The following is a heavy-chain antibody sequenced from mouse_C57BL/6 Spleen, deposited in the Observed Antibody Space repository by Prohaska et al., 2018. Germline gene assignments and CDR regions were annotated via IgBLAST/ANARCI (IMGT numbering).Heavy chain of an antibody. D-gene: IGHD4-1*01. CDR3: EREAITGTPAWFAY. V-gene: IGHV1-26*01. Sequence: EVQLQQSGPELVKPGASVKISCKASGYTFTDYYMNWVKQSHGKSLEWIGDINPNNGGTSYNQKCKGKAKLTVDKSSSTAYMELRSLKSEDSAVYYCEREAITGTPAWFAYWGQGSLVTVSA. CDR2: INPNNGGT. CDR1: GYTFTDYY. J-gene: IGHJ3*01.